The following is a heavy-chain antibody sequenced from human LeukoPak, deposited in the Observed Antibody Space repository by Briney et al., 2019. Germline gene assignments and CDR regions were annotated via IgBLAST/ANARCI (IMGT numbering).Heavy chain of an antibody. V-gene: IGHV1-24*01. Sequence: ASVKVSCKVSGYTLTELSMHWVRQAPGKGLEWMGGFDPEDGETIYAQKFQGRVTMTEDTSADTAYMELSSLRSEDTAVYYCATGYYYDSTGYSQHWGQGTLVTVSS. J-gene: IGHJ1*01. D-gene: IGHD3-22*01. CDR3: ATGYYYDSTGYSQH. CDR1: GYTLTELS. CDR2: FDPEDGET.